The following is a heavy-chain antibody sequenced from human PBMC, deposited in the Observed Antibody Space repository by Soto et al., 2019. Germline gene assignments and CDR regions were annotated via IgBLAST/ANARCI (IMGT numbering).Heavy chain of an antibody. D-gene: IGHD1-1*01. J-gene: IGHJ4*02. CDR3: ARDPGTGAALRAYHFDY. CDR2: INAGNGDT. V-gene: IGHV1-3*01. CDR1: RYSFTTYA. Sequence: GASVKVSFKASRYSFTTYALHWLRQAPGQRLEWMGWINAGNGDTKYSEKFQGRVTITRDTSANTAYMELSSLRSEDTSVYYCARDPGTGAALRAYHFDYWGQGTLVTVSS.